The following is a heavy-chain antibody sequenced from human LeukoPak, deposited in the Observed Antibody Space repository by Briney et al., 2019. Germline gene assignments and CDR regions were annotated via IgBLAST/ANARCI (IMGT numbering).Heavy chain of an antibody. CDR1: GFTFSDYN. CDR3: ARDVYYGSGSPRLDY. CDR2: MSRSGDII. J-gene: IGHJ4*02. Sequence: PGGSLRLSCAASGFTFSDYNMNWVRQVPGKGLESVSYMSRSGDIIYYADSVKGRFTISRDNAKYSLYLQMNSLRAEDTAVYYCARDVYYGSGSPRLDYWGQGTLVTVSS. D-gene: IGHD3-10*01. V-gene: IGHV3-48*01.